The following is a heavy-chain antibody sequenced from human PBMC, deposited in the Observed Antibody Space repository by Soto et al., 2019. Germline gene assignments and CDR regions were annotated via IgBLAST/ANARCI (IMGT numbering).Heavy chain of an antibody. J-gene: IGHJ3*02. Sequence: QVQLVQSGAEVKKPGSSVKVSCKASGGTFSSYTISWVRQAPGQGLEWMGRIIPILGIANYAQKFQGRVTITADKSTSTAYMELSSLRSDDTAVYDCARACGGDCSNACDIWGQGTMVTVSS. D-gene: IGHD2-21*02. CDR3: ARACGGDCSNACDI. CDR2: IIPILGIA. V-gene: IGHV1-69*02. CDR1: GGTFSSYT.